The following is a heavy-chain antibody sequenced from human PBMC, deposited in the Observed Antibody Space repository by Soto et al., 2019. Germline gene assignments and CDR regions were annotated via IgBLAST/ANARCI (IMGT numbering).Heavy chain of an antibody. V-gene: IGHV2-5*02. CDR1: GFSLRTSGVG. CDR2: IYWDDDK. CDR3: AHRIAAPGYFDY. Sequence: SGPTLVSHTQTLTLTCTFSGFSLRTSGVGVGWIRQPPGEALEWLTLIYWDDDKRYSPSLKSRLTITMDTSKNQVVLTMTNMDPVDTATYYCAHRIAAPGYFDYWSQGTLVTVSS. D-gene: IGHD6-6*01. J-gene: IGHJ4*02.